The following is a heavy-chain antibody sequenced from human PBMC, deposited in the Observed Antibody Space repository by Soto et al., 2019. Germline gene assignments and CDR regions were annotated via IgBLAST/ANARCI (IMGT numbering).Heavy chain of an antibody. CDR1: GGSITYGGFS. D-gene: IGHD1-1*01. CDR2: ISHLENT. CDR3: ARGGGNDPFDS. J-gene: IGHJ4*02. Sequence: QLRLQASGSRVVRTSETLSLTCTVSGGSITYGGFSWSWIRQSPGKGLEWIGYISHLENTYFHPTFKSRLTMSIYRSKNQFSLPLSSVTAAGRAVYFCARGGGNDPFDSWGQGVLVSVSS. V-gene: IGHV4-30-2*06.